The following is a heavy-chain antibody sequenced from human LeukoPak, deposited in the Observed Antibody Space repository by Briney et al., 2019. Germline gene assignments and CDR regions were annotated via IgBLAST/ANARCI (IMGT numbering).Heavy chain of an antibody. CDR1: GFTFSSYA. V-gene: IGHV3-23*01. J-gene: IGHJ4*02. Sequence: GGSQRLFCAASGFTFSSYAMSCVPQAPGMWLEWVTAITDSGGDTWHADSAERRFTISRDNSKNTLYLQMSGLRADDTAVYYCAKGSGSSRHYYFDHWGQGTLVTVSS. CDR2: ITDSGGDT. D-gene: IGHD3-10*01. CDR3: AKGSGSSRHYYFDH.